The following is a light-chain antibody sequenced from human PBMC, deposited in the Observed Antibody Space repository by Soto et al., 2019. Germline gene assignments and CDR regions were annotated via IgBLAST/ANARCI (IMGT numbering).Light chain of an antibody. V-gene: IGKV2-28*01. CDR1: QSLLHSNGCNY. J-gene: IGKJ1*01. CDR2: LAS. CDR3: LRALQTPPT. Sequence: DIMMTQSPLSLPVTPGESASISCRSSQSLLHSNGCNYLDWYLQRPVPSPQLLIYLASSRASGVPERCSGCGSGTVFPLNISTAEADDVGIYSCLRALQTPPTFGQGTKVAIK.